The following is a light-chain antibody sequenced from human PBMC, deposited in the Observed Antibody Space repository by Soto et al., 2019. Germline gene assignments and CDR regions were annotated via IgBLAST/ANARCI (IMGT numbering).Light chain of an antibody. CDR2: DTS. Sequence: EIVLTQFPGTLSLSPGERATLSCRAGHNTNSKYLAWYQQKPRQAPRRLIYDTSSRAAGVPDRFSGGGSGTDFTLTVNRVEPEDSAIYYCQQYAASSFTFGPGTKVEIK. CDR1: HNTNSKY. J-gene: IGKJ3*01. V-gene: IGKV3-20*01. CDR3: QQYAASSFT.